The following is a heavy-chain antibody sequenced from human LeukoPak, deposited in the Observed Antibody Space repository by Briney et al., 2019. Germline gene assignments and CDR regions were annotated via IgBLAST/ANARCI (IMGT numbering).Heavy chain of an antibody. CDR3: ARDEYYGSGSYSDY. J-gene: IGHJ4*02. V-gene: IGHV4-38-2*02. D-gene: IGHD3-10*01. Sequence: SETLSLTCTVSGYSINSGFYWAWIRQPPGKGLEWIGSIYHSGNTYYNPSLKSRVTISVDTSKNQFSLKLSSVTAADTAVYYCARDEYYGSGSYSDYWGQGTLVTVSS. CDR1: GYSINSGFY. CDR2: IYHSGNT.